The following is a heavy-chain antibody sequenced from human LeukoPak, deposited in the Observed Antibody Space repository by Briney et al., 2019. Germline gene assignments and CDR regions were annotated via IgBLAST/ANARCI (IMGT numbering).Heavy chain of an antibody. Sequence: GGSLRLSCAASGFTFSSYGMHWVRQAPGKGLEWVAVISYDGSNKYYADSVKGRFTISRDNSKNTLYLQMNSLRAEDTAVYYCAKDHNWDCGFGELLPLMDVWGQGTTVTVSS. CDR3: AKDHNWDCGFGELLPLMDV. V-gene: IGHV3-30*18. D-gene: IGHD3-10*01. CDR1: GFTFSSYG. J-gene: IGHJ6*02. CDR2: ISYDGSNK.